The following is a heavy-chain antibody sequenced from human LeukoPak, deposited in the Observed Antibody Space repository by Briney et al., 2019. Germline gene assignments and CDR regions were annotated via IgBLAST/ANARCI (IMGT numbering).Heavy chain of an antibody. Sequence: PSETLSLTCTVSGGSISSYYWGWIRQPPGKGLEWIGSIYYSGSTYYNPSLKSRVTISVDTSKNQFSLKLSSVTAADTAVYYCARTRAQRLWFGEPDYWGQGTLVTVSS. J-gene: IGHJ4*02. CDR3: ARTRAQRLWFGEPDY. D-gene: IGHD3-10*01. V-gene: IGHV4-39*07. CDR1: GGSISSYY. CDR2: IYYSGST.